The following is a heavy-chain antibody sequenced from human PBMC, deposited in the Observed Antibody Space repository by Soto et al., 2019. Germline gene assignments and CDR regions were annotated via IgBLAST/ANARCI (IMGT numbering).Heavy chain of an antibody. J-gene: IGHJ3*02. V-gene: IGHV1-69*06. CDR2: IIPIFGTA. Sequence: EASVKVSCKASGGTFSSYAISWVRQAPGQGLEWMGGIIPIFGTANYAQKFQGRVTITADKSTSTAYMELSSLRSEDTAVYYCASGLLLDYYDSSGYSDAFDIWGQGTMVT. CDR3: ASGLLLDYYDSSGYSDAFDI. D-gene: IGHD3-22*01. CDR1: GGTFSSYA.